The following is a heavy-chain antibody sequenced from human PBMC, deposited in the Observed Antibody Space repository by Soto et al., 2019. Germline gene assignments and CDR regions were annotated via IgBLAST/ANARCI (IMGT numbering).Heavy chain of an antibody. CDR1: GFTFSSYS. D-gene: IGHD2-15*01. CDR2: ISSSSSTI. Sequence: GGSLSLSCAASGFTFSSYSMNWVRQAPGKGLEWVSYISSSSSTIYYADSVKGRFTISRDNAKNSLYLQMNSLRDEDTAVYYCARDQSGYCSGGSCLDAFDIWGQGTMVTVSS. J-gene: IGHJ3*02. V-gene: IGHV3-48*02. CDR3: ARDQSGYCSGGSCLDAFDI.